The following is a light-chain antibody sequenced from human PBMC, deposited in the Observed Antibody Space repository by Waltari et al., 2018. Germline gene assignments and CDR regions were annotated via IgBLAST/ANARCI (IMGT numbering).Light chain of an antibody. Sequence: QSALTQPPSVSRAPGQRVTIPCTGRGSNIGAGHEVHWYQPAPRAAPNLLIYGSSSRPLGVPDRFFGSTSGTSASLAITGLQAEDEAVYYCQSYDTTLSVVFGGGTKLTVL. J-gene: IGLJ3*02. CDR2: GSS. CDR1: GSNIGAGHE. CDR3: QSYDTTLSVV. V-gene: IGLV1-40*01.